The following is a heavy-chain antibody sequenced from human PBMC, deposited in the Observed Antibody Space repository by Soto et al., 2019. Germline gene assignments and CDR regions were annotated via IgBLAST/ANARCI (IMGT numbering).Heavy chain of an antibody. Sequence: GGSLRLSCAASGFTFSSYSMNWVRQAPGKGLEWVSSISSSSSYIYYAGSVKGGFTISRDNAKNSLYLQMNSLRAEDMAVYYCASFPTIPYCSGGSCYYYYYGMDVWGQGTTVTVSS. J-gene: IGHJ6*02. CDR1: GFTFSSYS. CDR3: ASFPTIPYCSGGSCYYYYYGMDV. D-gene: IGHD2-15*01. V-gene: IGHV3-21*01. CDR2: ISSSSSYI.